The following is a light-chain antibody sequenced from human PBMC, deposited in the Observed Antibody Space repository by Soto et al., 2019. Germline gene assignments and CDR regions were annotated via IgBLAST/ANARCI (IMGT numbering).Light chain of an antibody. Sequence: EVVLTQSPGTLSLSPGERATLSCRASQSVSSSSLAWYQQKPGQAPRLLLYDASNRATGIPDRFSGSGSGTDFTLTITRLEPEDSAIYYCQQYDSSPLTFGGGTKVEIK. J-gene: IGKJ4*01. CDR2: DAS. V-gene: IGKV3-20*01. CDR1: QSVSSSS. CDR3: QQYDSSPLT.